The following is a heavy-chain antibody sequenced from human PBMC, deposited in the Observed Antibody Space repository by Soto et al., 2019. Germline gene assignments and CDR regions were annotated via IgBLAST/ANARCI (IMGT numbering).Heavy chain of an antibody. CDR1: GGSISSANYN. CDR3: SRVPNGSPGDH. J-gene: IGHJ4*02. D-gene: IGHD1-1*01. CDR2: IHHTGNT. Sequence: PSETLSLTCSVSGGSISSANYNWGWVRQPPGMGLEWIASIHHTGNTYYSPSLKGRVIISVDTSRNQFSLRLDSVTAADTAVYFCSRVPNGSPGDHWGQGTLVTVS. V-gene: IGHV4-39*01.